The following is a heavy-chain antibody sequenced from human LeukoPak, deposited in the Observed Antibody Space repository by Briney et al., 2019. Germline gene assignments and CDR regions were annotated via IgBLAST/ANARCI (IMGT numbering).Heavy chain of an antibody. D-gene: IGHD6-6*01. CDR2: INPNSGGT. J-gene: IGHJ6*02. V-gene: IGHV1-2*04. CDR3: ARDFECSSSSANYYYGMDV. Sequence: ASVKVSCKASGYTFTGYYMHWVRQAPGQGLEWMGWINPNSGGTNYAQKFQGWVTMTRDTSISTAYMELSRLRSDDTAVYYCARDFECSSSSANYYYGMDVWGQGTTVTVSS. CDR1: GYTFTGYY.